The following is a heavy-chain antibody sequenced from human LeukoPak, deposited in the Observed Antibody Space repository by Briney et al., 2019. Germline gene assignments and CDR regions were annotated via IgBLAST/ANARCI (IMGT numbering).Heavy chain of an antibody. J-gene: IGHJ4*02. V-gene: IGHV3-48*04. Sequence: AGGSLRLSCAASGFTFKIYGMNWVRQAPGKGLEWVSYISHTSDTIYYVDSVKGRFAMSRDNAKNSLYPQMNSLRIEDTAVYYCARAFRHGYDYWAREPWSPSPQ. D-gene: IGHD5-24*01. CDR1: GFTFKIYG. CDR3: ARAFRHGYDY. CDR2: ISHTSDTI.